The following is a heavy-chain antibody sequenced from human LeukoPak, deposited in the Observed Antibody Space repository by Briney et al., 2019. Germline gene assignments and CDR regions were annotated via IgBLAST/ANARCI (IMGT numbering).Heavy chain of an antibody. CDR3: ARGEVYYDSSGYLSDY. Sequence: GGSLRLSCAASGFTFSNYWMTWVRQAPGKGLEWVANVKHDGSETHYVDPVKGRFTISRDNAKNSLYLQMNSLRAEDTAVYYCARGEVYYDSSGYLSDYWGQGTLVTVSS. CDR1: GFTFSNYW. J-gene: IGHJ4*02. V-gene: IGHV3-7*01. D-gene: IGHD3-22*01. CDR2: VKHDGSET.